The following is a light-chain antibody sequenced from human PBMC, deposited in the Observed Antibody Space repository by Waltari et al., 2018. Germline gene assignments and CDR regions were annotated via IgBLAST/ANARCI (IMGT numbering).Light chain of an antibody. J-gene: IGKJ1*01. Sequence: EIVLTQSPATLSLSPGERATLSCRASQSVSSYLAWYQQKPGQAPRLLIYDTSNRATGIPARFSGSGYGTDFTLTISGLEPEDCAVYYCQQRSNWPGTFGQGTKVEIK. V-gene: IGKV3-11*01. CDR3: QQRSNWPGT. CDR2: DTS. CDR1: QSVSSY.